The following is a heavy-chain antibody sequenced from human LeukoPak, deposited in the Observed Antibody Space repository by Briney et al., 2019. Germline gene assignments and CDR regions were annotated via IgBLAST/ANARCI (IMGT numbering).Heavy chain of an antibody. Sequence: GGSLRLSCAASRFTLSNYAMSWVRQAPGKGLEWVSAITGSGGTTYYADSVKGRFTISRDSSKNTLYLQMNGLRAEDTAVYYCAKSVVAGVYGSFDYWGQGTLVTVSS. CDR1: RFTLSNYA. V-gene: IGHV3-23*01. CDR3: AKSVVAGVYGSFDY. CDR2: ITGSGGTT. J-gene: IGHJ4*02. D-gene: IGHD2-15*01.